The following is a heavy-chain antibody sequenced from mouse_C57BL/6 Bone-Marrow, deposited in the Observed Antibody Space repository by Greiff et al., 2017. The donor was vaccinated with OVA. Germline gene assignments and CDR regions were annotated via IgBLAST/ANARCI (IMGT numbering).Heavy chain of an antibody. Sequence: QVQLQQPGAELVKPGASVKLSCKASGYTFTSYWMHWVKQRPGQGLEWIGMIHPNSGSTNYNEKFKSKATLTVDKSSSTAYMQLSSLTSEDSAVYYCARRGSSLWYFDVWGTGTTVTVSS. D-gene: IGHD1-1*01. CDR2: IHPNSGST. J-gene: IGHJ1*03. CDR1: GYTFTSYW. V-gene: IGHV1-64*01. CDR3: ARRGSSLWYFDV.